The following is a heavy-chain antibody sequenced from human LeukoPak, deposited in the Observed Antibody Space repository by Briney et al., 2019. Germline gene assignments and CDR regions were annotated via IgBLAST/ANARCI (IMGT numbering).Heavy chain of an antibody. J-gene: IGHJ4*02. V-gene: IGHV3-15*01. CDR2: IKSNPDGGTT. D-gene: IGHD2-8*02. Sequence: PGGSLRLSCGGSGFTFSHAWMSWVRQAPGKGLEWVGRIKSNPDGGTTDYGAPVKGRFSISRDDSKSTLYLQMNSQHTDDTAVYYCTTDKAWWAPGSYFEFWGQGSLVTVSS. CDR1: GFTFSHAW. CDR3: TTDKAWWAPGSYFEF.